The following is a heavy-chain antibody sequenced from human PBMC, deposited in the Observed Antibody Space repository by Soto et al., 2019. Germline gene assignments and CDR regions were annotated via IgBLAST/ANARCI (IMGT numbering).Heavy chain of an antibody. CDR1: GFTFTSYG. CDR2: ISIYNDNT. J-gene: IGHJ6*02. D-gene: IGHD3-10*01. V-gene: IGHV1-18*04. Sequence: ASVKVSCKASGFTFTSYGISWVRQAPGQGLEWMAWISIYNDNTKYAQKFQGRITMTTDTSTSTAYMELRSLRSDDTAVYYCARETYYFGSGTYDDGMEVWGQGTTVTVSS. CDR3: ARETYYFGSGTYDDGMEV.